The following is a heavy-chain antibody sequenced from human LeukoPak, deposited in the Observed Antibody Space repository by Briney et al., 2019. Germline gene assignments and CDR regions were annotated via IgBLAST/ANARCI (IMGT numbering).Heavy chain of an antibody. D-gene: IGHD6-13*01. CDR3: ARLGIAAADY. CDR2: INHSGST. Sequence: PSETLSLTCAVYGGSFSGYYWSWIRQPPGKGLEWIGEINHSGSTNYNPSLKSRVTISVDTSKNQFSLKLSSVTAADTAVYYCARLGIAAADYWGQGTLVTVSS. V-gene: IGHV4-34*01. J-gene: IGHJ4*02. CDR1: GGSFSGYY.